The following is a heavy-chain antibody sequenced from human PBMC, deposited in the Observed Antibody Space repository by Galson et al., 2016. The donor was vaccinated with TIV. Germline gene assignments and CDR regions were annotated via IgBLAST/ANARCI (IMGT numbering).Heavy chain of an antibody. D-gene: IGHD1-1*01. CDR2: IWFDGSND. CDR1: GFTFSSHG. V-gene: IGHV3-33*01. CDR3: ARGELATTKILFDY. J-gene: IGHJ4*02. Sequence: SLRLSCATSGFTFSSHGMHWVRQAPGKGLEWVAVIWFDGSNDRYADSVKGRFTISRDNSKNTLYLQMNSHRAEDTAMYYCARGELATTKILFDYWGQGTLVTVSS.